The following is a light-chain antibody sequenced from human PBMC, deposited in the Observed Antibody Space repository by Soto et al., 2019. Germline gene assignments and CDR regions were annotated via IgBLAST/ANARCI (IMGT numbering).Light chain of an antibody. V-gene: IGLV2-11*01. Sequence: QAVVTQPRSVSGSPGQSVTISCTGTSSDVGGYNYVSWYQQHPGKAPKLMIYDVSKRPSGVPDRFSGSKSGNTASLTISGLQAEDEADYYCCSYAGSYTFVVFGGGTQLTVL. CDR2: DVS. J-gene: IGLJ2*01. CDR1: SSDVGGYNY. CDR3: CSYAGSYTFVV.